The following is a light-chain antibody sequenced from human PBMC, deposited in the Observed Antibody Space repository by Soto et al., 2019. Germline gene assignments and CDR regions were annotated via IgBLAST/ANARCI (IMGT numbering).Light chain of an antibody. CDR1: SSDVGGSKY. CDR3: GSYAGSGVI. V-gene: IGLV2-8*01. J-gene: IGLJ2*01. CDR2: EVS. Sequence: QSALTQPPSASGSPGQSVTISCTGTSSDVGGSKYVSWYQQHPGKAPKLMIFEVSKRPSGVPDRFSGFKSGNTASLTVSGLQTDDEADYYCGSYAGSGVIFGGGTKVTVL.